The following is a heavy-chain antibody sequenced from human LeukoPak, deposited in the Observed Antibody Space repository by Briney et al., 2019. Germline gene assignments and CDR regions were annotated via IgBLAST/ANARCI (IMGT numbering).Heavy chain of an antibody. CDR3: ARDAFGAPYFNY. D-gene: IGHD3-16*01. CDR1: VYTFTAYY. CDR2: IHPSNGDT. Sequence: ASVRVSFKSSVYTFTAYYIHWVRQAPGQGGEWMGYIHPSNGDTNYSEEFQGRVTMTSDTSISTAYMELSSLRSDDTAVYYCARDAFGAPYFNYWGPGTLVTVSS. J-gene: IGHJ4*02. V-gene: IGHV1-2*02.